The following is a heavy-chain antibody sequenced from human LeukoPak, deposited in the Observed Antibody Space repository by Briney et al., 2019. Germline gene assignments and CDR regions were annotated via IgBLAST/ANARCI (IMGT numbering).Heavy chain of an antibody. J-gene: IGHJ3*02. CDR1: GFTFSSYG. CDR3: AREGLTTTPNNALDI. D-gene: IGHD4-11*01. V-gene: IGHV3-33*01. CDR2: IWYDENKK. Sequence: GGSLRLSCAASGFTFSSYGMHWVRQAPGKGLEWVAVIWYDENKKYYGDSVKGRFTTSRDNFKSTLYLRMNSLRVEDTAVYYCAREGLTTTPNNALDIWGQGTMVTVSS.